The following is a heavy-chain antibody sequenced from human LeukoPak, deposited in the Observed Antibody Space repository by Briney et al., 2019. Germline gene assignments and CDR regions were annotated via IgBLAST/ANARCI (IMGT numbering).Heavy chain of an antibody. CDR2: ISAYNGNT. Sequence: GASVKVSCKASGYTFTSYGISWVRQAPGQGFEWMGWISAYNGNTNYAQKLQGRVTMTTDTSTSTAYMELRSLRSDDTAVYYCARQGRDYYDSSGYYLLWYFDLWGRGTLVTVSS. J-gene: IGHJ2*01. CDR3: ARQGRDYYDSSGYYLLWYFDL. V-gene: IGHV1-18*01. D-gene: IGHD3-22*01. CDR1: GYTFTSYG.